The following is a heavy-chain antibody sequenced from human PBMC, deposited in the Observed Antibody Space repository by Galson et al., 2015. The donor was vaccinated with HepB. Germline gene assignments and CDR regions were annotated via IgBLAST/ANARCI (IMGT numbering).Heavy chain of an antibody. J-gene: IGHJ5*02. CDR2: INTNTGNP. V-gene: IGHV7-4-1*02. Sequence: SVKVSCKASGYTFTSYAMNWVRQAPGQGLEWMGWINTNTGNPTYAQGFTGRFVFSLDTSVSTAYLQISSLKAEDTAVYYCATYPGIAAAATTFLDWFDPSGQGTLVTVSS. CDR3: ATYPGIAAAATTFLDWFDP. D-gene: IGHD6-13*01. CDR1: GYTFTSYA.